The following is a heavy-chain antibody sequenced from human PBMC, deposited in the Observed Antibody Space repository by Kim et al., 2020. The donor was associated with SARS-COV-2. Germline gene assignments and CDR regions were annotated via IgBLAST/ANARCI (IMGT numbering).Heavy chain of an antibody. J-gene: IGHJ5*02. CDR3: ARDLTYGSLDWSDP. V-gene: IGHV3-30*07. D-gene: IGHD3-10*01. Sequence: ADSVNGRFPISRDDSRSTLYLQMNSLRAEDTAVYYCARDLTYGSLDWSDPWGQGTLVTVSS.